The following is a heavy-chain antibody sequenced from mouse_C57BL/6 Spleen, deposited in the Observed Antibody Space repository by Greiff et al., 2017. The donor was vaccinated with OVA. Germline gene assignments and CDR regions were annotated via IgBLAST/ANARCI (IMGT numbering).Heavy chain of an antibody. CDR1: GYTFTSYG. Sequence: QVHVKQSGAELARPGASVKLSCKASGYTFTSYGISWVKQRTGQGLEWIGEIYPRSGNTYYNEKFKGKATLTADKSSSTAYMELRSLTSEDSAVYFCARGDDGYNYFDYGGQGTTLTVSS. CDR3: ARGDDGYNYFDY. J-gene: IGHJ2*01. D-gene: IGHD2-3*01. CDR2: IYPRSGNT. V-gene: IGHV1-81*01.